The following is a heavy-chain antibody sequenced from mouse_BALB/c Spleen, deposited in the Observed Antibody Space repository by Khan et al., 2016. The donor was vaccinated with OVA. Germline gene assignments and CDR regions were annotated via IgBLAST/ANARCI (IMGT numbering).Heavy chain of an antibody. V-gene: IGHV5-6*01. CDR2: ISSGGSYT. D-gene: IGHD2-5*01. CDR3: ARQYSNSFFEY. J-gene: IGHJ2*01. CDR1: GFTFSSFG. Sequence: EVALVASGGDLVKPGGSLKLSCAASGFTFSSFGMSWIRQTPDKRLEWVATISSGGSYTYYPDSVKGRFTISRDNAKNTLYLQMSSLKSEDTAMYYCARQYSNSFFEYWGQGTTLTVSS.